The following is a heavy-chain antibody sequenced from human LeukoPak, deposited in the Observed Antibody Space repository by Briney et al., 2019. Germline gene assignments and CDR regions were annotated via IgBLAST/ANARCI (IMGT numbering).Heavy chain of an antibody. Sequence: ASVKVSCKASGYTITSYDINWVRQATAQGLEWMGWMNPNSGNTGYAQKFQARVTMTRNTSISTAYMELSSLRSEDTAVYYCARGTRGTLGYCSGGSCYSFFYWGQGTLVTVSS. CDR1: GYTITSYD. V-gene: IGHV1-8*01. CDR2: MNPNSGNT. CDR3: ARGTRGTLGYCSGGSCYSFFY. J-gene: IGHJ4*02. D-gene: IGHD2-15*01.